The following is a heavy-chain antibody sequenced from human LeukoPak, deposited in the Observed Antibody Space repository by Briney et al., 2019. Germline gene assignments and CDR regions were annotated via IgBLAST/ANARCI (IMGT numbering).Heavy chain of an antibody. V-gene: IGHV4-59*08. J-gene: IGHJ4*02. CDR2: IYSSGST. D-gene: IGHD7-27*01. CDR3: ARRPTGDPKFDY. CDR1: GGSISSYY. Sequence: SETLSLTCTVSGGSISSYYWSWIRQPPGKGLGWIGYIYSSGSTYYNPSLKSRVTISVDTSKNRFSLKLSTVTAADTAVYYCARRPTGDPKFDYWGQGTLVTVSS.